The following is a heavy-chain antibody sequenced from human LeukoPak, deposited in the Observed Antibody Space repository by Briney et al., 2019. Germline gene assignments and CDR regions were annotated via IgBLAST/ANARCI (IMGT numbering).Heavy chain of an antibody. D-gene: IGHD4-17*01. CDR3: ASAGSGEIGDY. CDR2: IYYSGST. CDR1: GGSISSYY. V-gene: IGHV4-59*12. J-gene: IGHJ4*02. Sequence: SETLSLTCTVSGGSISSYYWSWIRQPPGKGLEWIGYIYYSGSTNYNPSLKSRVTITVDTYKNQYSLKLSSVAAADTAVYYCASAGSGEIGDYGGQGTVVTVSS.